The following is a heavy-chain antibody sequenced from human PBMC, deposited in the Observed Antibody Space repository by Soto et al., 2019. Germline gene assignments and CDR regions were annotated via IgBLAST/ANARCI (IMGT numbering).Heavy chain of an antibody. Sequence: PSEILSLTCAVYGGSFSGYYWSWIRQPPGKGLEWIGEINHSGSTNYNPSLKSRVTISVDTSKNQFSLKLSSVTAADTAVYYCARGLRWLTRYFDYWGQGTLVTVSS. J-gene: IGHJ4*02. CDR3: ARGLRWLTRYFDY. V-gene: IGHV4-34*01. D-gene: IGHD4-17*01. CDR2: INHSGST. CDR1: GGSFSGYY.